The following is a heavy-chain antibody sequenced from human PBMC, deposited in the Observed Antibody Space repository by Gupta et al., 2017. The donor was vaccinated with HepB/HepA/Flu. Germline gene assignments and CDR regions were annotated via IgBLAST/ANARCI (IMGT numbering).Heavy chain of an antibody. D-gene: IGHD1-26*01. CDR2: YYYSGST. J-gene: IGHJ2*01. V-gene: IGHV4-59*01. CDR3: ARQVGTFWYFDL. CDR1: GGSISGYY. Sequence: QVQLQESGPGLVKPSETLSLTCSISGGSISGYYWSWIREPPGKGLEWIGYYYYSGSTNYNPSLKSRVTISVDTSKTQFSLKVNSVTAADTAVYYCARQVGTFWYFDLWGRGTLVTVSS.